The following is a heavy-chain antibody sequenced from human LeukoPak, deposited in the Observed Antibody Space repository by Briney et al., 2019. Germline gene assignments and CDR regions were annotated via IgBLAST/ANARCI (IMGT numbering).Heavy chain of an antibody. CDR1: GFTFSSYG. Sequence: GGSLRLSCAASGFTFSSYGMHWVRQAPGKGLEWVAVISYDGSNKYYADSVKGRFTISRDNSKNTLYLQMNSLRAEDTAVYYCAKDAHLHPYSSSWYGGGEYFDYWGQGTLVTVSS. V-gene: IGHV3-30*18. D-gene: IGHD6-13*01. CDR3: AKDAHLHPYSSSWYGGGEYFDY. CDR2: ISYDGSNK. J-gene: IGHJ4*02.